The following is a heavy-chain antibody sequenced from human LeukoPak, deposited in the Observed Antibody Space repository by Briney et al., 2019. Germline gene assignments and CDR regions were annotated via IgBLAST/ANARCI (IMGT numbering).Heavy chain of an antibody. D-gene: IGHD4-23*01. CDR1: GFTVSSNY. Sequence: GGSLRLSCAASGFTVSSNYMSWVRQAPGKGLEWVAVISYDGSNKYYADSVKGRFTISRDNSKNTLYLQMNSLGAEDTAVYYCANLLRWEPYWGQGTLVTVSS. CDR2: ISYDGSNK. J-gene: IGHJ4*02. V-gene: IGHV3-30*18. CDR3: ANLLRWEPY.